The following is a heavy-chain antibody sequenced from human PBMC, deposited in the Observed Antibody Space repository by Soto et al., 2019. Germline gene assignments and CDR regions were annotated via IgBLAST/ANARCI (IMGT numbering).Heavy chain of an antibody. V-gene: IGHV3-23*01. D-gene: IGHD3-10*01. J-gene: IGHJ4*02. CDR2: ISGSAGST. CDR3: AKDKYASGSYYNSVTDY. CDR1: GFTFSSYG. Sequence: GGSLRLSCAASGFTFSSYGMSWVRQAPGKGLEWVSAISGSAGSTYYADSVKGRFTISRDNSKNTLYLQMNSLRAEDTAVYYCAKDKYASGSYYNSVTDYWGQGTLVTVSS.